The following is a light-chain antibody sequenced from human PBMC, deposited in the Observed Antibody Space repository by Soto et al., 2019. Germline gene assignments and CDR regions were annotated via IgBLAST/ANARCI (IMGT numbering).Light chain of an antibody. J-gene: IGKJ1*01. V-gene: IGKV3-15*01. Sequence: IVMTQSPATLSVSPGERATLSCRASQSVSSNLAWYQQKPGQAPRLLIYGASTRATGIPARFSGSGSGTEFTLTISSLQSEDFAVYYYQQYNNWPPWTFGKGTKVEIK. CDR1: QSVSSN. CDR2: GAS. CDR3: QQYNNWPPWT.